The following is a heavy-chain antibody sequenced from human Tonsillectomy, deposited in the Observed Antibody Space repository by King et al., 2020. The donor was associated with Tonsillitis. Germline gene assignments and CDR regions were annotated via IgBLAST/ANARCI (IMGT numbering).Heavy chain of an antibody. V-gene: IGHV4-4*07. D-gene: IGHD2-2*01. CDR2: IHTSGST. CDR3: ARAQPVGSTRFDY. CDR1: GASMSSYY. Sequence: VQLQESGPGLVKPSETLSLTCTVSGASMSSYYWSWIRQPAEKGLEWIGHIHTSGSTSYSPSLESRVTMSVDTPKNQFSLKVTSMAAADTAVYYCARAQPVGSTRFDYWGQGILVTVSS. J-gene: IGHJ4*02.